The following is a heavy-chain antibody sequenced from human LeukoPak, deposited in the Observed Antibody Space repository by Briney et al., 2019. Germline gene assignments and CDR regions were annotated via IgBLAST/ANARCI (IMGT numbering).Heavy chain of an antibody. CDR2: SNGDGSTT. CDR3: ARAGGYSYSPSQY. D-gene: IGHD5-18*01. J-gene: IGHJ4*02. V-gene: IGHV3-74*01. Sequence: GGSLRLSCAACGFIFSRYWMHWVRQAPGKGLVWVSRSNGDGSTTSYADSVKGRFTISRDNAKNTLYLQMNSLRLEDTAVYYCARAGGYSYSPSQYWGQGTQVTVSS. CDR1: GFIFSRYW.